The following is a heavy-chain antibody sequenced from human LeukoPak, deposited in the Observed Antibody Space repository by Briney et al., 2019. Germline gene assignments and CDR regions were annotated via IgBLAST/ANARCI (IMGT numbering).Heavy chain of an antibody. CDR1: GYTFTGYY. Sequence: ASVKVSCKASGYTFTGYYMHWVRQAPGQGLEWMGWVNPNNGGTNYAQKFQGRVTMTRDTSINTGYMELSRLRSDDTAVYYCATAPRYSSSRPAFDYWGQGTLVTVSS. CDR2: VNPNNGGT. CDR3: ATAPRYSSSRPAFDY. D-gene: IGHD6-13*01. J-gene: IGHJ4*02. V-gene: IGHV1-2*02.